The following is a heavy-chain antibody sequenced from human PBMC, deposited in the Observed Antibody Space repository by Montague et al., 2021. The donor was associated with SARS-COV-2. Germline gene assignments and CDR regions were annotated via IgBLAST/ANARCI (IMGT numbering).Heavy chain of an antibody. D-gene: IGHD4-23*01. CDR1: GGSITGNY. CDR3: VRDHPYGGHRGAYDI. J-gene: IGHJ3*02. V-gene: IGHV4-59*01. Sequence: SETLSLTCTVSGGSITGNYRNWLRLSPGPGLEWIAYIYDCGAVNSNPSLGSRVTISTDTSKNQLSLKVNSVTAADTAVYYCVRDHPYGGHRGAYDIWGQGTVVTVSS. CDR2: IYDCGAV.